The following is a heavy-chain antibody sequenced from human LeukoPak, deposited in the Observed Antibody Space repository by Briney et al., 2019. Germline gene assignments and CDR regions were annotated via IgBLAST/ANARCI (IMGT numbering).Heavy chain of an antibody. V-gene: IGHV3-23*01. CDR2: INGSGSGI. J-gene: IGHJ4*02. CDR1: GFTFSNYA. CDR3: AKWGDYDVLTGYYVSDY. Sequence: GASLRLSCAASGFTFSNYAMSWVRQAPGKGLEWVSAINGSGSGIYYADSMKSRFTISRDNSKNTLYLQINSLRAEDTAVYYCAKWGDYDVLTGYYVSDYWGQGTLVTVSS. D-gene: IGHD3-9*01.